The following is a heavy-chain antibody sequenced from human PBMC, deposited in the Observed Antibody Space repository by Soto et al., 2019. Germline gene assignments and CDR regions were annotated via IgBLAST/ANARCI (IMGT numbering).Heavy chain of an antibody. D-gene: IGHD6-19*01. V-gene: IGHV1-8*01. Sequence: ASVKVSCKASGYTFTSYDINWVRQATGQGLEWMGWMNPNSGNTGYAQKFQGRVTMTRNTSISTAYMELSSLRSEDTAVDYCARGRYSSGGNYHYMDVWGKGTTVPVS. CDR1: GYTFTSYD. CDR2: MNPNSGNT. J-gene: IGHJ6*03. CDR3: ARGRYSSGGNYHYMDV.